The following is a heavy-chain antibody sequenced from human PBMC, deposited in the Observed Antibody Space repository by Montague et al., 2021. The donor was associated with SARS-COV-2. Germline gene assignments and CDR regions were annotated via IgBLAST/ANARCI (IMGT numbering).Heavy chain of an antibody. CDR2: IYYSGST. CDR1: GGSISSSSYY. J-gene: IGHJ4*02. CDR3: ARDLWVWLSVEGSFDY. Sequence: SETLSLTCTVSGGSISSSSYYWGWIRQPPGKGLEWIGSIYYSGSTCYNPSLKSRVTISVDTSKNQFSLKLSSVTAADTAVYYCARDLWVWLSVEGSFDYCGQGTLVTVSS. V-gene: IGHV4-39*07. D-gene: IGHD5-12*01.